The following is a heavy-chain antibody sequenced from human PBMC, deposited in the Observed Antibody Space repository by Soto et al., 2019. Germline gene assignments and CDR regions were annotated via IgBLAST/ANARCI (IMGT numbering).Heavy chain of an antibody. D-gene: IGHD3-3*01. V-gene: IGHV1-3*01. J-gene: IGHJ5*02. CDR3: ARSXPPYDFWSGYYPNWFDP. CDR2: INAGNGNT. CDR1: GYTFTSYA. Sequence: GASVKVSCKASGYTFTSYAMHWVRQAPGQRLEWMGWINAGNGNTKYSQKFQGRVTITRDTSASTAYMELSSLRSEDTAVYYCARSXPPYDFWSGYYPNWFDPWGQGTLVTVSS.